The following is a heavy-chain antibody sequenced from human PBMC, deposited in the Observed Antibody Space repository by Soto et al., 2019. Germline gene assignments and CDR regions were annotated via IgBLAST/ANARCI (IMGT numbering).Heavy chain of an antibody. D-gene: IGHD2-15*01. J-gene: IGHJ5*02. V-gene: IGHV4-4*07. CDR2: IYTSGST. Sequence: QVQLQESGPGLVKPSETLSLTCTVSGGSISSYYWSWIRQPAGKGLEWIGRIYTSGSTNYSPSLKSRVTMSVDTSKNQFSLKMSSVTAADTAVYYCARDVGCSGGSCYSSWFDPWGQGTLVTVSS. CDR3: ARDVGCSGGSCYSSWFDP. CDR1: GGSISSYY.